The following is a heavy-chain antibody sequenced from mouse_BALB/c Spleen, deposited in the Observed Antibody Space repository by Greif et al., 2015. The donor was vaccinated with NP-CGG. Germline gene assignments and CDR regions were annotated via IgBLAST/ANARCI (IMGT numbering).Heavy chain of an antibody. V-gene: IGHV5-6-4*01. CDR3: SRDDYSDC. J-gene: IGHJ2*02. Sequence: EVKLMESGGGLVKPGGSLKLSCAASGFTFSSYTMSWVRQTPEKRLEWVATISSGGSYTYYPDSVKGRFSIPRDEAKCCLCLQMRSLQSWDRAMYFSSRDDYSDCWSQCTSLTVSS. CDR1: GFTFSSYT. CDR2: ISSGGSYT.